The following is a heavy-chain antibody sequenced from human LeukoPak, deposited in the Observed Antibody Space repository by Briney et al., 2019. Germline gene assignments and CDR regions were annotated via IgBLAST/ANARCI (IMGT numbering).Heavy chain of an antibody. CDR2: IWYDGSNK. V-gene: IGHV3-33*01. D-gene: IGHD3-22*01. Sequence: GGSLRLSCAASGFTFSSYGMHWVRQAPGKGLEWVAVIWYDGSNKYYADSVKGRFTISRDNSKNTLYLQMNSLRAEDTAVYYCARGRDEDYYDSSGYYSYNWFDPWGQGTLVTVSS. J-gene: IGHJ5*02. CDR3: ARGRDEDYYDSSGYYSYNWFDP. CDR1: GFTFSSYG.